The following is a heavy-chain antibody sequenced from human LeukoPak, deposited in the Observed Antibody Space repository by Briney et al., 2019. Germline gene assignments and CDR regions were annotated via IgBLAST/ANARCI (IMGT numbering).Heavy chain of an antibody. J-gene: IGHJ4*02. Sequence: GGSLTLSCAASGFTFSNAWMSWVRQAPGKGLEWVGRIKSKTDGRTTDYAAPVKGRFTISRDDSKNTLYLQMNSLKTEDTAVYYCTTEVGYSYTLGYWGQGPLVTVSS. CDR2: IKSKTDGRTT. CDR1: GFTFSNAW. V-gene: IGHV3-15*01. CDR3: TTEVGYSYTLGY. D-gene: IGHD5-18*01.